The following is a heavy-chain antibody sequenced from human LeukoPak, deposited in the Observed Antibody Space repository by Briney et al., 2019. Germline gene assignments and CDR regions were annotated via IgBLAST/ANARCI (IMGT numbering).Heavy chain of an antibody. CDR1: GGSISSNY. V-gene: IGHV4-4*08. D-gene: IGHD1-26*01. CDR3: AIELLAPPTPGAY. CDR2: IYSSGST. J-gene: IGHJ4*02. Sequence: SETLSLTCTLSGGSISSNYWSWIRPPPGKGLEWIGYIYSSGSTNYNPSLKSRVTISINNSTDQISLYLASVTAARTAVDYCAIELLAPPTPGAYSGQRTLVTVSS.